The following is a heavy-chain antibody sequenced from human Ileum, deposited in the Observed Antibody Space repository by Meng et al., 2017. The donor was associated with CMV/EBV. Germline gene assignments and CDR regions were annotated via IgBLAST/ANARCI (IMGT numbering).Heavy chain of an antibody. D-gene: IGHD7-27*01. CDR3: TRDNPLLPGVLDY. J-gene: IGHJ4*02. V-gene: IGHV3-72*01. Sequence: SGFIFMDHYMDWVRQDPGKGLEWVGSIRNRANGYTTEYAASVRGRFTISRDDTKNSLYLQMNSLKTEDTAVYYCTRDNPLLPGVLDYWGQGTLVTVSS. CDR2: IRNRANGYTT. CDR1: GFIFMDHY.